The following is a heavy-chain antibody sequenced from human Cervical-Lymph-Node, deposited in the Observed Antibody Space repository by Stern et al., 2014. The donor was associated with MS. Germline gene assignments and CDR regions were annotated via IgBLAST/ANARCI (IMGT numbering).Heavy chain of an antibody. J-gene: IGHJ5*01. CDR3: ARVDTGYNWFDY. CDR2: IYHSGTT. CDR1: GGSISNTNW. V-gene: IGHV4-4*02. Sequence: VQLVESGPGLVKPSGTLSLTCAVSGGSISNTNWWGWVRQTPGMGLEWIGEIYHSGTTNFSPSLKSRVTMSVDKSKNQFSLEVKSVTAADTAIYYCARVDTGYNWFDYWGQGTLVTVSS. D-gene: IGHD5-12*01.